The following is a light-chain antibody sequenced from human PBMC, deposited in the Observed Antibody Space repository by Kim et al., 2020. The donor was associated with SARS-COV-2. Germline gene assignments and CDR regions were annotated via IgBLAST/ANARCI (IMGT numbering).Light chain of an antibody. CDR2: RNN. CDR1: SNNGGYEG. V-gene: IGLV10-54*04. J-gene: IGLJ3*02. CDR3: SAWDSSLSAWV. Sequence: RQTATPTRPGNSNNGGYEGAAWLQQHQGHPPKLLSYRNNNRPSGISDRFSASRSGNTASLTITGLQPEDETDYYCSAWDSSLSAWVFGGGTQLTVL.